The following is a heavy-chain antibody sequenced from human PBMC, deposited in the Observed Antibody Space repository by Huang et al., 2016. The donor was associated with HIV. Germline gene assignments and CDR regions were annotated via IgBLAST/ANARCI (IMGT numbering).Heavy chain of an antibody. V-gene: IGHV3-53*01. D-gene: IGHD1-26*01. CDR2: IYSDDST. CDR1: GFTVSSNY. J-gene: IGHJ4*02. Sequence: EVQLVESGGGLIQPGGSLRLSCAASGFTVSSNYMSWVGQAPGKGLEWVSVIYSDDSTYFADSVKGRFTISRDNSKNTLYLQMNSLRAEDTAVYYCAAQWELRGGVDFWGQGTLVTVSS. CDR3: AAQWELRGGVDF.